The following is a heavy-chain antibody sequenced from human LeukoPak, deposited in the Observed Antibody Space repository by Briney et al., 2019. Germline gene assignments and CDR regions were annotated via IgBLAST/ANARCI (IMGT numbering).Heavy chain of an antibody. V-gene: IGHV7-4-1*02. CDR3: ARAAYCSDSSCYSWD. Sequence: ASVKVSCKASGYTFTNYAVKWVRQAPGQGLEWMGWINTNTGNPTYAQGFTGRFVLSLDTSVNTAYLEISSLKPEDTAVYYCARAAYCSDSSCYSWDWGQGTLITASS. CDR1: GYTFTNYA. D-gene: IGHD2-15*01. CDR2: INTNTGNP. J-gene: IGHJ4*02.